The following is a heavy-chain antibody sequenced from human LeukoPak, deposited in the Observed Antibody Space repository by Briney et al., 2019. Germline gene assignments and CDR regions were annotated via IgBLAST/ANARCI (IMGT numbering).Heavy chain of an antibody. J-gene: IGHJ6*02. V-gene: IGHV3-11*01. D-gene: IGHD2-21*02. Sequence: GGSLRLSCAASGSTFSDYYMSWIRQAPGKGLEWVSYISSSGSNIFYADSVKGRFTISRDNSKNTLYLQMNSLRAEDTAVYYCARDRLEYCGGDCYPSYYYYYGMDVWGQGTTVTVSS. CDR3: ARDRLEYCGGDCYPSYYYYYGMDV. CDR2: ISSSGSNI. CDR1: GSTFSDYY.